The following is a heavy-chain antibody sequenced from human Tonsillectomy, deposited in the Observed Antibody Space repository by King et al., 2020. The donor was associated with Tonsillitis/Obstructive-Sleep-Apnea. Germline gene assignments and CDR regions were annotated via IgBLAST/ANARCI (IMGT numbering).Heavy chain of an antibody. D-gene: IGHD3-22*01. CDR2: IVVGSGNT. J-gene: IGHJ6*02. CDR3: AASSVSGDSIGYKPYYYGMDV. CDR1: GFTFKGSA. V-gene: IGHV1-58*02. Sequence: QLVQSGPEVKKPGTSVRVSCKASGFTFKGSAMQWVRQARGQGLECIGWIVVGSGNTNYAQKFQERVTITRDMSTGTVYMEMSSLRSEDTALYYCAASSVSGDSIGYKPYYYGMDVWGQGTTVSVSS.